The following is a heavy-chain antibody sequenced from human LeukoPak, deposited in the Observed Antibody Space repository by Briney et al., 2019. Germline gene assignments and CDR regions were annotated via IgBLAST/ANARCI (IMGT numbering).Heavy chain of an antibody. Sequence: GGSLRLSCTASGFTFGDYAVSWVRQAPGKGLEWVGFIRSKAYGGTTEYAASVKGRFTISRDDSKSIAYLQMNSLKTEDTAVYYCTRDIYRSADYWGQGTLVTVSS. CDR3: TRDIYRSADY. CDR2: IRSKAYGGTT. CDR1: GFTFGDYA. V-gene: IGHV3-49*04. J-gene: IGHJ4*02. D-gene: IGHD1-26*01.